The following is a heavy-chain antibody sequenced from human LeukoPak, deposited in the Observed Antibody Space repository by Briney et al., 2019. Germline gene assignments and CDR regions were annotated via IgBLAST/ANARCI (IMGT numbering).Heavy chain of an antibody. CDR3: ARGFGYDVADY. CDR1: GGSISSDDHY. J-gene: IGHJ4*02. D-gene: IGHD2-2*01. V-gene: IGHV4-30-4*01. Sequence: SETLSLTCSVSGGSISSDDHYRTWIRPPPGGGLEWMGFITLYSDTTSYNPSLKIRLIISIDTTKNQFSLTLTSVTAADTAVYFCARGFGYDVADYWGQGILVTVSS. CDR2: ITLYSDTT.